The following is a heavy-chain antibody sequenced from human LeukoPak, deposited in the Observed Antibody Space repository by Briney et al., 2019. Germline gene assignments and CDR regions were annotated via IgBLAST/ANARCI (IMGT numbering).Heavy chain of an antibody. V-gene: IGHV1-8*01. J-gene: IGHJ4*02. CDR3: ARSIRFLEWLCETRVCPKKYYFDY. Sequence: ASVKVSCKASGYTFTSYDINWVRQATGQGLEWMGWMNPNSGNTGYAQKFRGRVTMTRNTSISTAYMELSSLRSEDTAVYYCARSIRFLEWLCETRVCPKKYYFDYWGQGTLVTASS. D-gene: IGHD3-3*01. CDR1: GYTFTSYD. CDR2: MNPNSGNT.